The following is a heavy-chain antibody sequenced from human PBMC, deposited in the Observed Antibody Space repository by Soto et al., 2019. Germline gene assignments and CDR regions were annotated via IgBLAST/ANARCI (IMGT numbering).Heavy chain of an antibody. D-gene: IGHD1-7*01. V-gene: IGHV1-69*13. CDR2: IIHIFGTA. Sequence: ASVKVSCKASGGTFSSYAISWVRQAPGQGLEWMGGIIHIFGTANYAQKFQGRVTITADESTSTAYMELSSLRSEDTAVYYCSRVTGGPYWNYDYWGQGTLVTVSS. J-gene: IGHJ4*02. CDR1: GGTFSSYA. CDR3: SRVTGGPYWNYDY.